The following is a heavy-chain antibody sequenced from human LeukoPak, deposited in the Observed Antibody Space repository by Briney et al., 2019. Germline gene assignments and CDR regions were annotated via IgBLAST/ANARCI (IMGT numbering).Heavy chain of an antibody. D-gene: IGHD2-2*01. Sequence: GGSLRLSCAASGFTFSSYWMSWARQAPGKGLEWVANIKQDGSEKYYVDSVKGRFTISRDNAKNSLYLQMNSLRAEDTAVYYCARDREGSTGDYFDYWGQGTLVTVSS. CDR2: IKQDGSEK. CDR1: GFTFSSYW. V-gene: IGHV3-7*01. CDR3: ARDREGSTGDYFDY. J-gene: IGHJ4*02.